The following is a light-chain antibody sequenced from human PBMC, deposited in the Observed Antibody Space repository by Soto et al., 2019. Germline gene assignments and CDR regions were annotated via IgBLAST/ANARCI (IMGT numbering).Light chain of an antibody. J-gene: IGLJ2*01. CDR3: QSYDSSAVV. CDR2: GNS. V-gene: IGLV1-40*01. Sequence: QSVLTQPPSVSGAPGQRVTISCTGSTIGTGYDVHWYQQVPGTAPKLLIYGNSNRPSGVPDRFSASKSGTSASLAITGLQAEDAADYYCQSYDSSAVVFVGGTKLTVL. CDR1: TIGTGYD.